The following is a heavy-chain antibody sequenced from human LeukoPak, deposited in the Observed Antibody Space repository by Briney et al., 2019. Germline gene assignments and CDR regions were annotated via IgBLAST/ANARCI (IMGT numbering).Heavy chain of an antibody. CDR3: ARDGEAGTAYYYYMDV. V-gene: IGHV1-18*01. CDR2: ISAYNGNT. D-gene: IGHD6-19*01. CDR1: GYTFTSYG. Sequence: ASVKVSCKASGYTFTSYGISWVRQAPGQGLEWMGWISAYNGNTNYAQKLQGRVTMTTDTSTSTAYMELRSLRSDDTAVYYCARDGEAGTAYYYYMDVWGKGTTVTVSS. J-gene: IGHJ6*03.